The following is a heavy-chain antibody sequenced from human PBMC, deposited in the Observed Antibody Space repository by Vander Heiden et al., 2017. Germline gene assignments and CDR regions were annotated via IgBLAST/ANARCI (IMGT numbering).Heavy chain of an antibody. CDR2: IKQDGSGE. CDR3: ARGGNAAFDI. V-gene: IGHV3-7*01. J-gene: IGHJ3*02. CDR1: GFSFSSYW. Sequence: EVQLVESGGDLVPPGGSPRLSCAASGFSFSSYWMGWVRQAPGKGLEWVANIKQDGSGEYYVDSVKGRFTISRDNAKNSLYLQMNSLRAEDTAVYYCARGGNAAFDIWGQGTMVTVSS.